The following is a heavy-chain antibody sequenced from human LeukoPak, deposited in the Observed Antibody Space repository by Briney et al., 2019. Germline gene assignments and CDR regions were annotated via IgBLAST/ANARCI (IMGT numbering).Heavy chain of an antibody. Sequence: GESLKISCKGSGYSFTSYWIGWVRQMPGKGLEWMGIIYPGDSDTRYSPSFQGQVTISADKSISTAYLQWSSLKASDTVMYYCARHPIEMATIASWYFDLWGRGTLVTVSS. J-gene: IGHJ2*01. CDR3: ARHPIEMATIASWYFDL. V-gene: IGHV5-51*01. CDR2: IYPGDSDT. CDR1: GYSFTSYW. D-gene: IGHD5-24*01.